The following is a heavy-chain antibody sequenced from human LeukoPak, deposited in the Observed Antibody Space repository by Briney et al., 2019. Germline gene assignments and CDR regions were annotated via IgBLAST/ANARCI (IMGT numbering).Heavy chain of an antibody. CDR3: ARDAPIPYCSSTSCYEDY. J-gene: IGHJ4*02. V-gene: IGHV3-11*01. D-gene: IGHD2-2*01. CDR1: GFTFSDYY. Sequence: GGSLRLSCAASGFTFSDYYMSWIRQAPGKGLERVSYTSSSGSTIYYADSVKGRFTISRDNAKNSLYLQMNSLRAEDTAVYYCARDAPIPYCSSTSCYEDYWGQGTLVTVSS. CDR2: TSSSGSTI.